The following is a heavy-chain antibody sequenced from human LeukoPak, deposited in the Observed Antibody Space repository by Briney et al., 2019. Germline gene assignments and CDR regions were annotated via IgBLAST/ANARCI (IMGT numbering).Heavy chain of an antibody. CDR2: ISAYNGNT. CDR3: ARSAYLVVVPAAGNYYYMDV. V-gene: IGHV1-18*01. Sequence: ASVKVSCKASGYTFTSYGISWVRQAPGQGLEWMGWISAYNGNTNYAQKLQGRVTMTTDTSTSTAYMELRSLRSDDTAVYYCARSAYLVVVPAAGNYYYMDVWGKGTTVTVSS. J-gene: IGHJ6*03. CDR1: GYTFTSYG. D-gene: IGHD2-2*01.